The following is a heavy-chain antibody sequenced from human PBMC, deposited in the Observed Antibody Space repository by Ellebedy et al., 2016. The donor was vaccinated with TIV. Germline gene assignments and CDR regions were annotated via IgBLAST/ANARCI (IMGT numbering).Heavy chain of an antibody. CDR2: ISFDGTNK. J-gene: IGHJ4*02. V-gene: IGHV3-30-3*01. CDR1: GFTFDTYA. D-gene: IGHD3-10*01. CDR3: ARDGSWGGNYFDF. Sequence: GESLKISCSASGFTFDTYAIHWVRQAPGKGLEWVAVISFDGTNKNYVDSVKGRFTISRDNSKNTLELQMNSLRAEDTAVYYCARDGSWGGNYFDFWGQGTLVTVSS.